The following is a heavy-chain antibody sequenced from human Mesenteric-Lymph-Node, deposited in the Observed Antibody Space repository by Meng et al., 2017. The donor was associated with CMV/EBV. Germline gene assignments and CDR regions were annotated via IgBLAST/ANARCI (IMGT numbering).Heavy chain of an antibody. D-gene: IGHD5-12*01. Sequence: GGSLRLSCTASGFTFSSYGMHWVRQAPGKGLEWVAFIRYDGSSQHYADSVKGRLTVSRDNSKNTMYLQMNSLRPEDTALYYCAKVGYAGYDWHAFDIWGQGTMVTVSS. CDR3: AKVGYAGYDWHAFDI. CDR2: IRYDGSSQ. V-gene: IGHV3-30*02. CDR1: GFTFSSYG. J-gene: IGHJ3*02.